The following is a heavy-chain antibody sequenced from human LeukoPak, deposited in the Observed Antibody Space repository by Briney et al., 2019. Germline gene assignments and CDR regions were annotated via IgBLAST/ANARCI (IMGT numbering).Heavy chain of an antibody. CDR3: ARVSYGSGSPNWFDP. J-gene: IGHJ5*02. Sequence: PSETLSLTCTVSGGSISSYYWSWIRQPPGEGLEWIGYIYYSGSTNYNPSLKSRVTISVDTSKNQFSLKLSSVTAADTAVYYCARVSYGSGSPNWFDPWGQGTLVTVSS. D-gene: IGHD3-10*01. CDR2: IYYSGST. V-gene: IGHV4-59*01. CDR1: GGSISSYY.